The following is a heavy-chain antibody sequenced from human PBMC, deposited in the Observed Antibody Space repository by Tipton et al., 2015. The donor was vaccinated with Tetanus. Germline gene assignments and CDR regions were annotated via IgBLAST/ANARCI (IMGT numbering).Heavy chain of an antibody. J-gene: IGHJ3*01. Sequence: SLRLSCAASGFTLSTYWMSWVRQAPGQGLEWVANIKEDGNEQYYVDSVKGRLTISRDNAKNSLFLQMDGLRGDDTAVYYCAREGQWLGSDAFDVWGRGTMVTVSS. CDR3: AREGQWLGSDAFDV. CDR1: GFTLSTYW. CDR2: IKEDGNEQ. V-gene: IGHV3-7*01. D-gene: IGHD6-19*01.